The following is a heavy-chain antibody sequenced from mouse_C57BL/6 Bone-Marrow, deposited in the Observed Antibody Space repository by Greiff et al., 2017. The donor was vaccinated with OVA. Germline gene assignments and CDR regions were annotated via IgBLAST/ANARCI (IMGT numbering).Heavy chain of an antibody. D-gene: IGHD1-1*01. Sequence: QVQLQQSGAELVRPGTSVKLSCTASGYTFTSYWMHWVKQRPGQGLEWIGVIDPSDSYTNYNQKFKGKATLTVDTSSSTAYLQLSSLTSEDSAVYYCASPIYYYGSSNPHFDYWGQGTTLTVSS. CDR3: ASPIYYYGSSNPHFDY. J-gene: IGHJ2*01. CDR2: IDPSDSYT. CDR1: GYTFTSYW. V-gene: IGHV1-59*01.